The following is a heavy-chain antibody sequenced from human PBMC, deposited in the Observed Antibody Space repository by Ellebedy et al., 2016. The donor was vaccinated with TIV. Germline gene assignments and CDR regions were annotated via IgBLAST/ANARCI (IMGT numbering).Heavy chain of an antibody. Sequence: KVSXXASGYFFNSHWIGWVRQTPGKGLEWMGIIYPADSDTRYSPSFEGQVTISVDKSITTAYLQWNSLKASDTAMYYCAKRDGDWGSWGQGTLVTVSS. CDR2: IYPADSDT. CDR1: GYFFNSHW. J-gene: IGHJ5*02. CDR3: AKRDGDWGS. D-gene: IGHD2-21*01. V-gene: IGHV5-51*01.